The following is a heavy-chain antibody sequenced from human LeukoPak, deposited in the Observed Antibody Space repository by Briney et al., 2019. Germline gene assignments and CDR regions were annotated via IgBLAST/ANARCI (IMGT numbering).Heavy chain of an antibody. D-gene: IGHD6-6*01. Sequence: ASVKVSCKASGYTFTGYYMHWVRQAPGQGLEWMGWINPNSGGTNYAQKFQGRVTMTRDTSISTAYMELSRLRSDDTAVYYCARVARIAARSRGGQWWFDPWGQGTLVTVSS. CDR2: INPNSGGT. CDR3: ARVARIAARSRGGQWWFDP. V-gene: IGHV1-2*02. CDR1: GYTFTGYY. J-gene: IGHJ5*02.